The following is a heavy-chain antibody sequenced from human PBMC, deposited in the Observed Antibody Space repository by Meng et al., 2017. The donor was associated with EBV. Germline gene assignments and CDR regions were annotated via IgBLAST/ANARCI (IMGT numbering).Heavy chain of an antibody. CDR1: GYTYTSYG. D-gene: IGHD3-16*02. CDR2: ISAYNGNT. CDR3: ARVRTFGGVIPPDY. V-gene: IGHV1-18*01. Sequence: HVQAVPLGAWVTTPVAVVKISYKASGYTYTSYGISWVRQAPGQGLEWMGWISAYNGNTNYAQKLQGRVTMTTDTSTSTAYMELRSLRSDDTAVYYCARVRTFGGVIPPDYWGQGTLVTVSS. J-gene: IGHJ4*02.